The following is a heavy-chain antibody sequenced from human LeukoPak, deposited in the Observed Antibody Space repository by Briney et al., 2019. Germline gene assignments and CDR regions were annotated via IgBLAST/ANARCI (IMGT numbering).Heavy chain of an antibody. Sequence: SQTLSLTCTVSGGSISSGSYYWSWIRQPAGKGLEWIGRIYTSGSTNYNPSLKSRVTISVDTSKNQFSLKLSSVTAADTAVYYCARERYYYDSSGENYYYYYMGVWGKGTTVTVSS. CDR3: ARERYYYDSSGENYYYYYMGV. CDR2: IYTSGST. CDR1: GGSISSGSYY. D-gene: IGHD3-22*01. V-gene: IGHV4-61*02. J-gene: IGHJ6*03.